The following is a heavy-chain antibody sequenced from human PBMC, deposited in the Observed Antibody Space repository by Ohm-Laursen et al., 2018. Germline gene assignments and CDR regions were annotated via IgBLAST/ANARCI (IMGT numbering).Heavy chain of an antibody. V-gene: IGHV3-21*01. Sequence: SLRLSCSASGFNFETSVMNWVRQAPGKGLGWVSSISAGSTYMYYADAMKGRFTVSRDNAKNSLYLQMNSLRAEDTAVYYCARDTYYYGSGSLIDYWGQGTLVTVSS. CDR3: ARDTYYYGSGSLIDY. CDR1: GFNFETSV. D-gene: IGHD3-10*01. CDR2: ISAGSTYM. J-gene: IGHJ4*02.